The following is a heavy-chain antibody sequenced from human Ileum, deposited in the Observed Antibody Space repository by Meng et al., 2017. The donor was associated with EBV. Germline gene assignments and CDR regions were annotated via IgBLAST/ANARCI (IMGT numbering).Heavy chain of an antibody. CDR2: ITIYNTV. CDR3: ARRGYRGYCYSGTCYDDDY. D-gene: IGHD5-12*01. CDR1: GYSFVRDG. V-gene: IGHV1-18*01. J-gene: IGHJ4*02. Sequence: QICLFQSGAEVKKLVASVMVSARASGYSFVRDGAVWVRQAPGQGLESVGWITIYNTVNYEQKFQDRVTMTTDTSTSTAYMELRSLRSDDTAVYFWARRGYRGYCYSGTCYDDDYWGQGTLVTVSS.